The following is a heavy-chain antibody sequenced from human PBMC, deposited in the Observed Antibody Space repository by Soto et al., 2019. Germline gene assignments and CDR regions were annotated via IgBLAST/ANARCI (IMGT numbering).Heavy chain of an antibody. Sequence: SVKVSCKASGGTFSSYAISWVRQAPGQGLEWMGGIIPIFGTANYAQKFQGRVTITADESTSTAYMELSSLRSEDTAVYYCARVCSPYYDSSGYYADALDIWGQGTMVTVSS. CDR1: GGTFSSYA. V-gene: IGHV1-69*13. J-gene: IGHJ3*02. D-gene: IGHD3-22*01. CDR3: ARVCSPYYDSSGYYADALDI. CDR2: IIPIFGTA.